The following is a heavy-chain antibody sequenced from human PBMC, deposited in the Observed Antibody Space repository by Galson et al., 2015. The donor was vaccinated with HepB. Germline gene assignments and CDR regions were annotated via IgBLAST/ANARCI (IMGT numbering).Heavy chain of an antibody. CDR1: GYTFTSYA. CDR2: INTNTGNP. V-gene: IGHV7-4-1*01. J-gene: IGHJ6*03. CDR3: ARVRGEHCTNGVCYTDYYYYMDV. Sequence: QSGAEVKKPGESLKISCKASGYTFTSYAMNWVRQAPGQGLEWMGWINTNTGNPTYAQGFTGRFVFSLDTSVSTAYLQICSLKAEDTAVYYCARVRGEHCTNGVCYTDYYYYMDVWGKGTTVTVSS. D-gene: IGHD2-8*01.